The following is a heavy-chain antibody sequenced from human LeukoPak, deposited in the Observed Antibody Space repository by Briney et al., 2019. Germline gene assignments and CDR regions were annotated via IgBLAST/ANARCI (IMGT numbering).Heavy chain of an antibody. Sequence: GESLRLSCAASGFPFSTYWMSWVRQAPGKGLEWVANINQDGTETYYVDSVKGRFTISRDNAKNSLYLQMNSLRAEDTAVYYCAREFGQYDDFWSGYFNNYYYYMDVWGKGTTVTVSS. CDR1: GFPFSTYW. V-gene: IGHV3-7*01. J-gene: IGHJ6*03. CDR2: INQDGTET. D-gene: IGHD3-3*01. CDR3: AREFGQYDDFWSGYFNNYYYYMDV.